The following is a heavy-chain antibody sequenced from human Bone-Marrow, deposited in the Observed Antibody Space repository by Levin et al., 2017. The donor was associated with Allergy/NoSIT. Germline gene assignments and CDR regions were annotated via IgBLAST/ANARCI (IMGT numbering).Heavy chain of an antibody. D-gene: IGHD6-13*01. V-gene: IGHV4-39*07. CDR1: GGSISSSSYY. Sequence: SETLSLTCTVSGGSISSSSYYWGWIRQPPGKGLEWIGSIYYSGSTYYNPSLKSRVTISVDTSKNQFSLKLSSVTAADTAVYYCARVWYSSSWSHYYYYYGMDVWGQGTTVTVSS. CDR2: IYYSGST. J-gene: IGHJ6*02. CDR3: ARVWYSSSWSHYYYYYGMDV.